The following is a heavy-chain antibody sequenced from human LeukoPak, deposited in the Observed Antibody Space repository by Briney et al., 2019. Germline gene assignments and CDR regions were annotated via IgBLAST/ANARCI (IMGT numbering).Heavy chain of an antibody. V-gene: IGHV1-2*04. CDR2: INPNSGGT. D-gene: IGHD5-18*01. Sequence: ASVKVSCKASGYTFTGYYMDWVRQAPGQGLEWMGWINPNSGGTNYAQKFQGWVTMTRDTSISTAYMELSRLRSDDTAVYYCARQTHEKDTAMEFFDYWGQGTLVTVSS. J-gene: IGHJ4*02. CDR1: GYTFTGYY. CDR3: ARQTHEKDTAMEFFDY.